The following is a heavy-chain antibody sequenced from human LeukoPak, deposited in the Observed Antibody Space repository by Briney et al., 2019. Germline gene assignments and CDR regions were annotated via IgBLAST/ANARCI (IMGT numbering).Heavy chain of an antibody. V-gene: IGHV4-39*01. J-gene: IGHJ4*02. CDR3: ARQDNYYFDY. D-gene: IGHD1-20*01. CDR1: GGSISSSTYD. CDR2: IYYSGTT. Sequence: SETLSLTCTGSGGSISSSTYDWGWIRQPPGKGLEWIGSIYYSGTTYYNPSLKSRVTISVDMSKNQFSLKLSSVTAADTAVYYCARQDNYYFDYWGQGILVTVSS.